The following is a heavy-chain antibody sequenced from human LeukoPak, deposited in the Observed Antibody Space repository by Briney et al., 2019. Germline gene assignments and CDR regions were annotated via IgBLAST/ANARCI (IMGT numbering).Heavy chain of an antibody. CDR1: GFTLSSYW. J-gene: IGHJ4*02. CDR2: INSDGSSI. Sequence: GGSLRLSCAASGFTLSSYWMHWVRQAPGKGLVWVSRINSDGSSITYADSVKGRFTISRDNAKNTLYLQMNSLRAEDTAVYYCARDGHGTLPFDYWGQGTLVTVSS. D-gene: IGHD1-26*01. V-gene: IGHV3-74*03. CDR3: ARDGHGTLPFDY.